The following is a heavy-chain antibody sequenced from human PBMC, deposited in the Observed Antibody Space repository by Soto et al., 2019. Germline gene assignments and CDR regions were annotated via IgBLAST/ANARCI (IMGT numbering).Heavy chain of an antibody. V-gene: IGHV1-18*01. J-gene: IGHJ3*02. CDR3: AKPSIGYCSSTSCPDDGFDI. Sequence: GASVKVSCKASGYTFTSYGISWVRQAPGQGLEWMGWISAYNGNTNYAQKLQGRVTMTTDTSTSTAYMELRSLRSDDTAVYYCAKPSIGYCSSTSCPDDGFDIWGQGTMVT. CDR1: GYTFTSYG. CDR2: ISAYNGNT. D-gene: IGHD2-2*01.